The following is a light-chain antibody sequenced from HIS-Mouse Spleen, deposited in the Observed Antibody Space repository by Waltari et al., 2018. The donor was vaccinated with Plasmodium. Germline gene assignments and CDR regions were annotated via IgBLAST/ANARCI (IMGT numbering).Light chain of an antibody. CDR2: DAS. J-gene: IGKJ4*01. V-gene: IGKV3-11*01. CDR1: QSVSSY. Sequence: EIVLTQSPATLSLSPGERATLSCRASQSVSSYLAWYQQKPGQAPRLLIYDASNRATCVPARFSGSGSGTDFTLTISSLWPEDFAVYYCQRRSNWPPLTFGGGTKVEIK. CDR3: QRRSNWPPLT.